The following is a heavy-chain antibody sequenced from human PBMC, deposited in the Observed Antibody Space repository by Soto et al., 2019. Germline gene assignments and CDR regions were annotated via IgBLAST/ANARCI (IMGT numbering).Heavy chain of an antibody. CDR2: INASNGNT. D-gene: IGHD3-16*01. J-gene: IGHJ3*02. V-gene: IGHV1-3*01. Sequence: ASVKVSCKASGYSFTSYAIHWMRQAPGQRLEWMGWINASNGNTKDPQKFQGRVTMTRNTSISTAYMELSSLRSEDTAVYYCARTSAWVEGAFDIWGQGTMVTVSS. CDR1: GYSFTSYA. CDR3: ARTSAWVEGAFDI.